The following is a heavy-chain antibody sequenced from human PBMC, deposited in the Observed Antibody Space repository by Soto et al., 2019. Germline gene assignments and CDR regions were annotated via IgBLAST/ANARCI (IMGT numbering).Heavy chain of an antibody. CDR1: GFTFSSYA. Sequence: QVQLVESGGGVVQPGRSLRLPCAASGFTFSSYAMHWVRQAPGKGLEWVAIISYDGSNTYYADSVKGRFTISRDNSKNTLYLQMNSLRAEDTAIYYCAKAYSSIWSHWYFDLWGLGTLVTVSS. J-gene: IGHJ2*01. CDR2: ISYDGSNT. V-gene: IGHV3-30-3*01. CDR3: AKAYSSIWSHWYFDL. D-gene: IGHD6-13*01.